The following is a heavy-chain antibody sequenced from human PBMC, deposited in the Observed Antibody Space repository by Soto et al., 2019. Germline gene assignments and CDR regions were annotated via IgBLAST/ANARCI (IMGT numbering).Heavy chain of an antibody. CDR2: IKSRTNGGTT. CDR1: GFTFSNAW. J-gene: IGHJ5*02. CDR3: STDHAMKRS. V-gene: IGHV3-15*01. Sequence: GGSLRLSCAASGFTFSNAWMSWVRQAPGKGLEWVGRIKSRTNGGTTDYAAPVKGRFTISRDDSKNTLYLQMNSLRNEDTAIYCWSTDHAMKRSWGQGTLGTVPS.